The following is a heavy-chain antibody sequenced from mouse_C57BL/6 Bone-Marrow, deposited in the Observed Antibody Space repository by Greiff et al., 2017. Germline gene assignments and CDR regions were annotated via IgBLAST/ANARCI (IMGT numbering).Heavy chain of an antibody. D-gene: IGHD1-1*01. J-gene: IGHJ2*01. CDR1: GYAFTNYL. CDR3: ARATTVVATRDY. V-gene: IGHV1-54*01. CDR2: INPGSGGT. Sequence: VQLQQSGAELVRPGTSVKVSCTASGYAFTNYLIEWVKQRPGQGLAWIGVINPGSGGTNYNEKFKGKATLTADKSSSTAYMQLSSLTSEDSAVYFCARATTVVATRDYWGQGTTRTVSS.